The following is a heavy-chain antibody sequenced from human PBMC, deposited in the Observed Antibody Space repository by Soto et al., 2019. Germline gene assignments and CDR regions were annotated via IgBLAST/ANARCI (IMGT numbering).Heavy chain of an antibody. CDR3: ARVYSWSRGFSYYYGMDV. CDR2: IIPIFGTA. D-gene: IGHD6-13*01. V-gene: IGHV1-69*12. CDR1: GGTFSSYA. J-gene: IGHJ6*02. Sequence: QVQLVQSGAEVKKPGSSVKVSCKASGGTFSSYAISWVRQAPGQGLEWMGGIIPIFGTANYAQKFQGRVTITADXXTXTAXMELSSLRSEDTAVYYCARVYSWSRGFSYYYGMDVWGQGTTVTVSS.